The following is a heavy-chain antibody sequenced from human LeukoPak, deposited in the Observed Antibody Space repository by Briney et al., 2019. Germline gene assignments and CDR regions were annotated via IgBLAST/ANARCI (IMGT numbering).Heavy chain of an antibody. CDR3: AKDGKGITIFGVVMQGPENYYYMDV. V-gene: IGHV3-30*02. CDR2: IRYDGSNK. Sequence: GGSLRLSCAASGITFSSYGMHWVRQAPGKGQEWVAFIRYDGSNKYYADSVKGRFTISRDNSKNTLYLQMNSLRAEDTAVYYCAKDGKGITIFGVVMQGPENYYYMDVWGKGTTVTVSS. J-gene: IGHJ6*03. CDR1: GITFSSYG. D-gene: IGHD3-3*01.